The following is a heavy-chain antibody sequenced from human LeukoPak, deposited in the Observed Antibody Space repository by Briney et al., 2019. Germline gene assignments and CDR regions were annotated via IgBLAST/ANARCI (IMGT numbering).Heavy chain of an antibody. V-gene: IGHV3-48*03. J-gene: IGHJ2*01. Sequence: GGSLRLSCAASGFTFSSYEMNWVRQAPGKGLQWVSYISSSGSTTYYADSVKGRFTSSRDNAKISLYLEMNSLRAEDTAVYYCARGQSGMYWYFDLWGRGTLVTVSS. D-gene: IGHD1-26*01. CDR3: ARGQSGMYWYFDL. CDR1: GFTFSSYE. CDR2: ISSSGSTT.